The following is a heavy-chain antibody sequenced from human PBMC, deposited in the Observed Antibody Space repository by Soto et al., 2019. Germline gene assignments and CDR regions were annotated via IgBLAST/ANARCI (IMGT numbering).Heavy chain of an antibody. J-gene: IGHJ6*02. CDR3: ARGRITGTTSRLTNYYFDGMDV. CDR2: IIPIFGTA. Sequence: QVQLVQSGAEVKKPGASVKVSCKASGGTFSSYAISWVRQAPGQGLEWMGGIIPIFGTANYAQKLQGRVTITADESTSTAYMELSSLRSEDTAVYYCARGRITGTTSRLTNYYFDGMDVWGQGTTVTVSS. D-gene: IGHD1-7*01. V-gene: IGHV1-69*01. CDR1: GGTFSSYA.